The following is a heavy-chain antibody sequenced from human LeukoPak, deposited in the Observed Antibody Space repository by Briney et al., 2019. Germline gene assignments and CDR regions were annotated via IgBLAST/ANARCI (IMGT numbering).Heavy chain of an antibody. J-gene: IGHJ4*02. Sequence: LGGSLSLSCAASGFTFNVFAMSWVRQAPGKGLVWVSRIGGDGSMTNYADSVKGRFTISRDNAKNTLYLQMNSLRLEDTAVYYCARENLAAAADYWGQGTVVTVSS. CDR3: ARENLAAAADY. V-gene: IGHV3-74*01. D-gene: IGHD6-25*01. CDR2: IGGDGSMT. CDR1: GFTFNVFA.